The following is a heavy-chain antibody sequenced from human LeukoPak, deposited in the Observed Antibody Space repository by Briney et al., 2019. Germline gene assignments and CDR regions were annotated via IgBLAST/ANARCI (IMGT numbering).Heavy chain of an antibody. J-gene: IGHJ4*02. V-gene: IGHV1-69*01. CDR3: ARDLQWSTDY. CDR2: IIPIFGTA. Sequence: GSSVKVSCKASGGTFSSYAISWVRQAPGLGLEWMGGIIPIFGTANYAQKFQGRVTITADESTSTAYMELSSLRSDDTAVYYCARDLQWSTDYWGQGTLVTVSS. D-gene: IGHD2-15*01. CDR1: GGTFSSYA.